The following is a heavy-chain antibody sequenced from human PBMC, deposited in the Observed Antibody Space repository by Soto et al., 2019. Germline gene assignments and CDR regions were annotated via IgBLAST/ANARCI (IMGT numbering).Heavy chain of an antibody. D-gene: IGHD2-2*01. CDR1: GGTFSSYA. V-gene: IGHV1-69*12. Sequence: QVQLVQSGAEVKKPGSSVKVSCKASGGTFSSYAISWVRLAPGQGLEWMGGIIPIFGTANYAQKFQGRVTITADESTSTAYMELSSLRSEDTAVYYCARVAGYCISTSCLPFDYWGQGTLVTVSS. J-gene: IGHJ4*02. CDR3: ARVAGYCISTSCLPFDY. CDR2: IIPIFGTA.